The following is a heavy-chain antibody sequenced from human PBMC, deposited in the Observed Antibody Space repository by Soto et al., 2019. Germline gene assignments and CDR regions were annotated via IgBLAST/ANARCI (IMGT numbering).Heavy chain of an antibody. J-gene: IGHJ5*02. Sequence: QVQLQESGPGLVKPSGTLSLTCAVSSGSISSSNWWSWVRQPPGKGLEWIGEIYHSGSTNYNPSRKSRVTISVDKSKNQFSLKLSSVTAADTAVYYCARVECCSSTSGVLRVWFDPWGQGTLVTVSS. V-gene: IGHV4-4*02. CDR1: SGSISSSNW. CDR2: IYHSGST. CDR3: ARVECCSSTSGVLRVWFDP. D-gene: IGHD2-2*01.